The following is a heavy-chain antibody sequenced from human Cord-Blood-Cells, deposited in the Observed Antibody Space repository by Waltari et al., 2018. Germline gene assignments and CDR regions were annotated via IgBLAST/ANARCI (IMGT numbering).Heavy chain of an antibody. CDR2: ISYDGSNK. CDR3: ARDRYYYYGMDV. Sequence: QVQLVESGGGVVQPGRSMRLSCAASGFTVSSSALPWFRQAPGKGLEWVAVISYDGSNKYYADSVKGRFTISRDNSKNTLYLQMNSLRAEDTAVYYCARDRYYYYGMDVWGQGTTVTVSS. V-gene: IGHV3-30-3*01. J-gene: IGHJ6*02. CDR1: GFTVSSSA.